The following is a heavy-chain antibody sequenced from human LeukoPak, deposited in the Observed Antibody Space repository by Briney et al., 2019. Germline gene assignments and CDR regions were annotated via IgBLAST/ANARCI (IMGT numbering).Heavy chain of an antibody. CDR2: ISWNSGSI. D-gene: IGHD6-19*01. Sequence: PGRPLRLSCAASGFTFDDYAMHWVRQAPGKGLEWVSGISWNSGSIGYADSVKGRFTISRDNAKNSLYLQMNSLRAEDTALYYCAKDMGGGYSSGWYGIDYWGQGTLVTVSS. J-gene: IGHJ4*02. V-gene: IGHV3-9*01. CDR3: AKDMGGGYSSGWYGIDY. CDR1: GFTFDDYA.